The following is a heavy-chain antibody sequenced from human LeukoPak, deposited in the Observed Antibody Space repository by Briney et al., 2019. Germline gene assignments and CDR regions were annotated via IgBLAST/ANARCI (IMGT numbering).Heavy chain of an antibody. D-gene: IGHD3-22*01. J-gene: IGHJ4*02. Sequence: GGSLRLSCAASGFTFDKYAMSWVRQAPGKGLEWVSTISGSGITTFYADSVKGRFTISRDTSGNTLHLHMSSLRAEDTAVYYCAKVDSGIVRRYYFDFWGQGTLVTLSS. CDR1: GFTFDKYA. CDR2: ISGSGITT. V-gene: IGHV3-23*01. CDR3: AKVDSGIVRRYYFDF.